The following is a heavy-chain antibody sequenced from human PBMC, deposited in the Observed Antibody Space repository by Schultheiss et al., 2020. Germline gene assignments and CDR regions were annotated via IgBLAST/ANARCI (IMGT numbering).Heavy chain of an antibody. CDR1: GFTFSSYS. V-gene: IGHV3-21*01. D-gene: IGHD6-13*01. J-gene: IGHJ5*02. CDR2: ISSSSSYI. CDR3: ASLAPIAAAGDWFDP. Sequence: GGSLRLSCAASGFTFSSYSMNWVRQAPGKGLKWVSSISSSSSYIYYADSVKGRFTISRDNAKNSLYLQMNSLRAEDTAVYYCASLAPIAAAGDWFDPWGQGTLVTVSS.